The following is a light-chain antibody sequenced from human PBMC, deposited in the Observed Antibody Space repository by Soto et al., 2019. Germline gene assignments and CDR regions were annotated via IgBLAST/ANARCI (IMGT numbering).Light chain of an antibody. CDR2: DAS. J-gene: IGKJ1*01. CDR1: QSISSW. V-gene: IGKV1-5*01. Sequence: IQMTQSPSTLSASVGDRVTITCRASQSISSWLAWYQQKPGKAPKLLIYDASSLESGVPSRFSGSGSGTEFTLTISSLQPDDFATYYCQQYNVYPWTFGQGTKVE. CDR3: QQYNVYPWT.